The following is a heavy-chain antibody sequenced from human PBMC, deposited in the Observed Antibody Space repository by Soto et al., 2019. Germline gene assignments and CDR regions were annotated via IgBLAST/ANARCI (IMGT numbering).Heavy chain of an antibody. Sequence: SETLSLTCAVYGGSFSGYYWSWIRQPPGEGLEWIGEINHNGSTNYNPSLKSRVTISVDTSKNQFSLKLSSVTAADTAVYYCARDRYGPFDYWGQGTLVTVSS. CDR1: GGSFSGYY. D-gene: IGHD3-10*01. V-gene: IGHV4-34*01. CDR2: INHNGST. J-gene: IGHJ4*02. CDR3: ARDRYGPFDY.